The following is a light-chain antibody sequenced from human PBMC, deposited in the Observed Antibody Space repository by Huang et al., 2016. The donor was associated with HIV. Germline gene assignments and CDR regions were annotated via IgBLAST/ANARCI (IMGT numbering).Light chain of an antibody. J-gene: IGKJ2*01. Sequence: VMMSQSPATLAASPGERVTLSCGASQSVNTNLAWYQQKPGQPPRLLIYAASTRATGVLARFAGSGSGTEFTLTIDSLQSDDFAVYYCQQYNKWPPEYTFGQGTRLEIK. CDR3: QQYNKWPPEYT. CDR2: AAS. V-gene: IGKV3-15*01. CDR1: QSVNTN.